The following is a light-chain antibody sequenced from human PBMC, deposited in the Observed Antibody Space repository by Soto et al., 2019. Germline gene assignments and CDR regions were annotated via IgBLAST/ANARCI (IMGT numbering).Light chain of an antibody. CDR1: QSVSSN. CDR3: QQYNNWPRT. CDR2: GAS. Sequence: EIVMTQSPATLSVSPGERATLSCRASQSVSSNLAWYQQKPGQAPRLLIYGASTRATGIPARFSGSGSGTEFTLTISSLQYEDFAVYYCQQYNNWPRTFGQGTKVAI. V-gene: IGKV3-15*01. J-gene: IGKJ1*01.